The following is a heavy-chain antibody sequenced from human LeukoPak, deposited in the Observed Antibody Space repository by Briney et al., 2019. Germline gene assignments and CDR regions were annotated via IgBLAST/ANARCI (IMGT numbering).Heavy chain of an antibody. CDR2: IIPLKGTS. Sequence: SVKVSCKASGGTLSDHVISWVRQAPGHGPEWMGGIIPLKGTSKLTQKLQDRATISADESTNTVYMEVRSLRSEDTALYYCATYDVLTGFEYWGQGTLVIVSS. V-gene: IGHV1-69*01. CDR1: GGTLSDHV. CDR3: ATYDVLTGFEY. D-gene: IGHD3-9*01. J-gene: IGHJ4*02.